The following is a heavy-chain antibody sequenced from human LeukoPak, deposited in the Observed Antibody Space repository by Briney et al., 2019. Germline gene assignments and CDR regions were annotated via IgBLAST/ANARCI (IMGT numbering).Heavy chain of an antibody. Sequence: PGRSLRLSCAASGFPFSSYVMHWLRQAPGKGLEWVAVIWFDGGKIYYADSVKGRFTISRDNSKNTLYLQMNSLRAEDTAVYHCVRDFTNTRGGGYFDNWGQGTLVTVSS. J-gene: IGHJ4*02. D-gene: IGHD2-15*01. CDR3: VRDFTNTRGGGYFDN. V-gene: IGHV3-33*01. CDR2: IWFDGGKI. CDR1: GFPFSSYV.